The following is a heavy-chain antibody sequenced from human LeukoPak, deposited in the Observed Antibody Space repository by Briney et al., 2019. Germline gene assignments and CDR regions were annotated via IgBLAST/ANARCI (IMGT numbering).Heavy chain of an antibody. J-gene: IGHJ4*02. Sequence: GGSLRLSCAASGFTFSTYEMTWVRQSPGKGLEWVSYISSSGSTIYYADSVKGRFTISRDNARNSLYLQMNGLRAEDTAVYYCARDNYDSSGPYYFDYWGQGTLVTVSS. CDR3: ARDNYDSSGPYYFDY. CDR2: ISSSGSTI. V-gene: IGHV3-48*03. D-gene: IGHD3-22*01. CDR1: GFTFSTYE.